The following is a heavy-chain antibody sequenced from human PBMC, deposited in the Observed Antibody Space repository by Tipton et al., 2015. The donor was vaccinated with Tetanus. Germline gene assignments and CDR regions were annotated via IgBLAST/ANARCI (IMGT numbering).Heavy chain of an antibody. V-gene: IGHV4-39*01. Sequence: TLSLTCTVSGGSISSSSYYWGWIRQPPGKGLEWIGSIYYSGSTYYNPSLKSRVTISVDTSKNQFSLKLSSVTAADTAVYYCASKVAGVDYYFDYWGQGTLVTVSS. CDR3: ASKVAGVDYYFDY. D-gene: IGHD6-19*01. CDR2: IYYSGST. CDR1: GGSISSSSYY. J-gene: IGHJ4*02.